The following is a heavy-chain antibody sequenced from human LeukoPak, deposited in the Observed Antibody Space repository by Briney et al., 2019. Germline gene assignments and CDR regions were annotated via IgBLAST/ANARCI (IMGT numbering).Heavy chain of an antibody. CDR1: RFTFSSYW. CDR2: MKQDGSEK. J-gene: IGHJ6*03. V-gene: IGHV3-7*01. D-gene: IGHD4-17*01. CDR3: ARAATVTTWYYYYYYMDV. Sequence: PGGSLRLSCVASRFTFSSYWMSWVRQAPGKGLEWVANMKQDGSEKQYVDSVKGRFTISRDNAKNSLYLQMNNLRAEDTAVYYCARAATVTTWYYYYYYMDVWGKGTTVTVSS.